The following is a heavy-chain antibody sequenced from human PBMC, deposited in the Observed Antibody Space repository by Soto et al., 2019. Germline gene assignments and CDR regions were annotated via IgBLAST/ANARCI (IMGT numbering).Heavy chain of an antibody. CDR1: GGSISSGGYY. CDR2: IYYSGST. CDR3: ARDGRPGGNYAFDI. V-gene: IGHV4-31*03. J-gene: IGHJ3*02. D-gene: IGHD6-6*01. Sequence: SETLSLTCTVSGGSISSGGYYWSWIRQHPGKGLEWIGYIYYSGSTYYNPSLKSRVTISVDTSKNQFSLKLSSVTAADTAVYYCARDGRPGGNYAFDIWGQGTMVTVSS.